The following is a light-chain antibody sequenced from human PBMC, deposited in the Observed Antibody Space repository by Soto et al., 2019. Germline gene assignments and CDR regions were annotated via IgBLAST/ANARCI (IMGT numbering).Light chain of an antibody. Sequence: EIVLTQSPGTLSLSPGERATLSCRASQSVSSNYLAWYQQKPGQAPRLLVYGASSRATGIPDRFSGSGSGTDFTLTISGLEPEDFAVYYCQQYGRSPWTFGQGTKVDIK. V-gene: IGKV3-20*01. J-gene: IGKJ1*01. CDR2: GAS. CDR3: QQYGRSPWT. CDR1: QSVSSNY.